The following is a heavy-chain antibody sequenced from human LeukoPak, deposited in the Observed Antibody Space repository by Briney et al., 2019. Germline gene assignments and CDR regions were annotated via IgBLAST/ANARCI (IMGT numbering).Heavy chain of an antibody. CDR1: GGSISSYY. Sequence: SETLSLTCTVSGGSISSYYWSWIRQPPGKGLEWIGYIYYSGSTNYNPSLKSRVTISVDTSKNQFSLKLSSVTAADTAVYYCARVGPMVAATYYFDYWGPGTLVTVSS. D-gene: IGHD2-15*01. J-gene: IGHJ4*02. CDR3: ARVGPMVAATYYFDY. V-gene: IGHV4-59*01. CDR2: IYYSGST.